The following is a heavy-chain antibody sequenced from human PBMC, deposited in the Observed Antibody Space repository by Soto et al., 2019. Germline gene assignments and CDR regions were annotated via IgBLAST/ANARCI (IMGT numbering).Heavy chain of an antibody. CDR3: ARGPPFH. J-gene: IGHJ4*02. CDR1: GGSISSGGYS. CDR2: IYHSGST. D-gene: IGHD3-16*01. Sequence: SETLSLTCAVPGGSISSGGYSWSWIRQPPGKGLEWIGYIYHSGSTYYNPSLKSRVTISVDRSKNQFSLKLSSVTAADTAVYYCARGPPFHWGQGTLVTVSS. V-gene: IGHV4-30-2*01.